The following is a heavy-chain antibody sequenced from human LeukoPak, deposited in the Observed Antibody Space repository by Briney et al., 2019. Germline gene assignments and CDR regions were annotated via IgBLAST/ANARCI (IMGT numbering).Heavy chain of an antibody. Sequence: ASVKVSCKASGYTFTSYYMHWVRQAPGQGLEWMGIINPSGGSTSYAQKFQGRVTMTRDTSTSTVYMELSSLRSEDAAVYYCARDYNEVTMVRGAGDDAFDIWGQGTMVTVSS. D-gene: IGHD3-10*01. CDR3: ARDYNEVTMVRGAGDDAFDI. CDR1: GYTFTSYY. V-gene: IGHV1-46*01. J-gene: IGHJ3*02. CDR2: INPSGGST.